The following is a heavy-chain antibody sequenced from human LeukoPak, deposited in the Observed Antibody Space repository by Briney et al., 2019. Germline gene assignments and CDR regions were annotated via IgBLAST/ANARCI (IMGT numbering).Heavy chain of an antibody. J-gene: IGHJ4*02. Sequence: ASVKVSCKASGGTFSSYAISWVRQAPGQGLEWMGGTIPIFGTANYAQKFQGRVTITADESTSTAYMELSSLRSEDTAVYYCARAFPGYCSSTSCSFDYWGQGTLVTVSS. CDR2: TIPIFGTA. CDR3: ARAFPGYCSSTSCSFDY. D-gene: IGHD2-2*01. CDR1: GGTFSSYA. V-gene: IGHV1-69*13.